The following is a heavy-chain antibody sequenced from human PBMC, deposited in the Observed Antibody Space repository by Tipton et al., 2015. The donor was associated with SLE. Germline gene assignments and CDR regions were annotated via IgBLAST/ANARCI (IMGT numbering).Heavy chain of an antibody. CDR2: SFDDGRE. Sequence: SLRLSCKASGFNVRDHYMSWVRQAPGKGLAWVAVSFDDGRESYADSVKGRFSISRDNWRNTVHLQLNGLRPEDTALYYCARERGAYDSSGYWVNRYYGMDAWGQGTLVTVSS. V-gene: IGHV3-66*01. J-gene: IGHJ5*02. D-gene: IGHD3-22*01. CDR1: GFNVRDHY. CDR3: ARERGAYDSSGYWVNRYYGMDA.